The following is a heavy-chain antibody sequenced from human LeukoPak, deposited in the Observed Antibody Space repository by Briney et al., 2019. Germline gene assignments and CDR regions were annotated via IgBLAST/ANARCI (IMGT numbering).Heavy chain of an antibody. CDR2: IIPILGIA. Sequence: SVKVSCKASGGTFSSYAISWVRQAPGQGLEWMGRIIPILGIANYALKFQGRVTITAGKSTSTAYMELSSLRSEDTAVYYCARDPPSGYSSSWAQFDPWGQGTLVTASS. CDR3: ARDPPSGYSSSWAQFDP. D-gene: IGHD6-13*01. V-gene: IGHV1-69*04. J-gene: IGHJ5*02. CDR1: GGTFSSYA.